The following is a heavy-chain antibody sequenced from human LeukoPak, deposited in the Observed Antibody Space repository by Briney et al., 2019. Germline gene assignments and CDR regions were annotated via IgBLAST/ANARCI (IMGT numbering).Heavy chain of an antibody. CDR2: IDTGDYT. CDR1: GFSFSNTF. Sequence: NTGGSLRLSCATSGFSFSNTFLNWVRQAPGKGLQYVSSIDTGDYTYYADSVKGRFTISRDNAKNSLYLQINSLRAEDTAVYYCATESSGALDFWGQGTLVTVSS. J-gene: IGHJ4*02. V-gene: IGHV3-69-1*01. D-gene: IGHD1-26*01. CDR3: ATESSGALDF.